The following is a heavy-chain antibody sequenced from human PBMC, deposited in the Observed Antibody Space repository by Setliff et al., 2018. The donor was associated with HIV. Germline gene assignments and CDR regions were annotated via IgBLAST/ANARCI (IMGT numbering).Heavy chain of an antibody. J-gene: IGHJ5*02. Sequence: ASVKVSCKASGYTLTGYYMHWVRLAPGLGLEWMGWINPHSGNTDFAQRFQGRITMTRDTSINTVYMDLSRLTSDDTGIYYCARGGAFSGFFFPNWLDPWAREPWSPSPQ. D-gene: IGHD6-19*01. CDR3: ARGGAFSGFFFPNWLDP. CDR2: INPHSGNT. V-gene: IGHV1-2*02. CDR1: GYTLTGYY.